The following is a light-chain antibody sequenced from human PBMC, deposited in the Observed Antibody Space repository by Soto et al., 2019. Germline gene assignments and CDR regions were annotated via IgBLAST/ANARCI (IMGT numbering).Light chain of an antibody. CDR1: HDISYY. J-gene: IGKJ2*01. Sequence: DIQMTQSPSSLSASVGDRVTITCQASHDISYYLNWYQQKPGKAPQLLIHAASSLQTGVPSRFSGSGSGTEFTLTISSLQPEDFASFYCQQSFSTPPTFGQGTKLAIK. CDR3: QQSFSTPPT. V-gene: IGKV1-39*01. CDR2: AAS.